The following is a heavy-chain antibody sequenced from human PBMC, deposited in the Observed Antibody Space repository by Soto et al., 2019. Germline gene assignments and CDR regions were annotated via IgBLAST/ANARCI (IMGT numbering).Heavy chain of an antibody. D-gene: IGHD2-15*01. CDR3: ARSQGGSSSLDIYYYYYYGMDV. CDR2: VSPIFGTP. J-gene: IGHJ6*02. CDR1: GGTFSTYA. Sequence: QVQLVQSGAEVKKPGSSVKVSCKAPGGTFSTYAISWVRQAPGQGLEWMGGVSPIFGTPKYAKKFQGRVTITADESPRTGYMELRSLRSEDTAVYYCARSQGGSSSLDIYYYYYYGMDVWGQGTTVTVSS. V-gene: IGHV1-69*01.